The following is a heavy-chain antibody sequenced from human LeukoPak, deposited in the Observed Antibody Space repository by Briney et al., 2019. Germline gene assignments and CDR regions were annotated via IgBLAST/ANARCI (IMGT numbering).Heavy chain of an antibody. Sequence: GGSLRLSCAASGFTFSSYGMHWVRQAPGKGLEWVAVISYDGSNKYYADSVKGRFTISRDNSKNTLYLQMNSLKTEDTAVYYCTTTDRGIWVASTVSSSEYFQHWGQGTLVTVSS. J-gene: IGHJ1*01. CDR2: ISYDGSNK. V-gene: IGHV3-30*03. CDR1: GFTFSSYG. D-gene: IGHD2-15*01. CDR3: TTTDRGIWVASTVSSSEYFQH.